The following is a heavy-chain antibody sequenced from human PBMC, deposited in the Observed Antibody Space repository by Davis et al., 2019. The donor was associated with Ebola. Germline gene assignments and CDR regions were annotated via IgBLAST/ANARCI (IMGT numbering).Heavy chain of an antibody. Sequence: PGGSLRLSCAASGFTFSSYEMNWVRQAPGKGLEWVSYISSSGSTIYYADSVKGRFTISRDNAKNSLYLQMNSLRAEDTAVYYCAGDILTGPVEYWGQGTLVTVSS. D-gene: IGHD3-9*01. CDR2: ISSSGSTI. CDR3: AGDILTGPVEY. V-gene: IGHV3-48*03. J-gene: IGHJ4*02. CDR1: GFTFSSYE.